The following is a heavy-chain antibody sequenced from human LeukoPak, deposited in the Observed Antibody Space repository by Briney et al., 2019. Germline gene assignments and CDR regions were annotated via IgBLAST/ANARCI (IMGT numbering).Heavy chain of an antibody. V-gene: IGHV1-69*06. CDR3: ARVGQTSIALNYYYYMDV. CDR1: GGTFSSYA. D-gene: IGHD6-6*01. J-gene: IGHJ6*03. CDR2: IIPIFGTA. Sequence: VASVKVSCKASGGTFSSYAISWVRQAPGQGLEWMGGIIPIFGTANYAQKFQGRVTITADKSTSTAYMELSSLRSEDTAVYYCARVGQTSIALNYYYYMDVWGKGTTVTVSS.